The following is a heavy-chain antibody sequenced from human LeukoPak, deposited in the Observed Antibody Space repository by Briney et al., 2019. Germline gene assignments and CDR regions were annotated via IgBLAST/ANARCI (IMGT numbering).Heavy chain of an antibody. CDR1: GYTFSNNL. J-gene: IGHJ6*03. CDR3: ATDSSGREGYYYYYMDV. D-gene: IGHD6-19*01. Sequence: ASVKVSCKASGYTFSNNLIHWVRQAPGQGPEWMGIINPSIDRTTYAQKFQGRVTMTEDTSTDTAYMELSSLRSEDTAVYYCATDSSGREGYYYYYMDVWGKGTTVTISS. CDR2: INPSIDRT. V-gene: IGHV1-46*01.